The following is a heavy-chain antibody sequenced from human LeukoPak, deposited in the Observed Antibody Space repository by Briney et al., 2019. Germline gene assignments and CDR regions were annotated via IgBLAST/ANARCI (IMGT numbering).Heavy chain of an antibody. CDR2: ISSSSSYI. V-gene: IGHV3-21*04. CDR1: GFTFSSYS. Sequence: KPGGSLRLSCAASGFTFSSYSMNWVRQAPGKGLEWVSSISSSSSYIYYADSVKGRFTISRDNAKNSLYLQMNSLRAEDTALYYCAKDVSYDLAYYFDYWGQGTLVTVSS. CDR3: AKDVSYDLAYYFDY. D-gene: IGHD3-3*01. J-gene: IGHJ4*02.